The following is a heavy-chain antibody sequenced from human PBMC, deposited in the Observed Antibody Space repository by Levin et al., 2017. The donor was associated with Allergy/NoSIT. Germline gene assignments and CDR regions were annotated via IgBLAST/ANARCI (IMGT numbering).Heavy chain of an antibody. CDR3: AKDKEAVAPYYYYGMDV. V-gene: IGHV3-30*18. D-gene: IGHD6-19*01. CDR2: ISYDGSNK. Sequence: GESLKISCAASGFTFSSYGMHWVRQAPGKGLEWVAVISYDGSNKYYADSVKGRFTISRDNSKNTLYLQMNSLRAEDTAVYYCAKDKEAVAPYYYYGMDVWGQGTTVTVSS. CDR1: GFTFSSYG. J-gene: IGHJ6*02.